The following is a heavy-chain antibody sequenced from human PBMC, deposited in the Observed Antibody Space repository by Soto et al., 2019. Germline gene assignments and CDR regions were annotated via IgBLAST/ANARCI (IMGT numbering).Heavy chain of an antibody. CDR1: GFTFSSYS. V-gene: IGHV3-48*01. J-gene: IGHJ4*02. Sequence: PGGSLRLSCAASGFTFSSYSMNWVRQAPGKGLEWVSYISSSSSTIYYADSVKGRFTISRDNAKNSLYLQMNSLRAEDTAVYYCARVLSIAARPGHDYWGQGTLVTVSS. CDR3: ARVLSIAARPGHDY. CDR2: ISSSSSTI. D-gene: IGHD6-6*01.